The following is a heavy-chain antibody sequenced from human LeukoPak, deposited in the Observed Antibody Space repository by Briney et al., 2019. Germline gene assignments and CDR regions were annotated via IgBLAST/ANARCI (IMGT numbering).Heavy chain of an antibody. CDR1: GFTFSNYA. D-gene: IGHD3-10*01. V-gene: IGHV3-23*01. CDR3: AKMGDSYASRSYSQIEY. CDR2: ISGSGDTT. Sequence: SGGSLRLSCVVSGFTFSNYAMTWVHQAPGKGLEWVSAISGSGDTTYYADSVRGRFTISRVNSKNTLYLQMNSLRLEDTAVYYCAKMGDSYASRSYSQIEYWGQGTLVTVSS. J-gene: IGHJ4*02.